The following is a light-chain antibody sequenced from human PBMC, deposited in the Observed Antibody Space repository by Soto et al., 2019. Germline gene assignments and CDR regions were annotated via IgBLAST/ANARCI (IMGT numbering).Light chain of an antibody. CDR3: QFYESSNKV. Sequence: NFMLTQPHSVSESPGKTVTISCTRSSGSIASNYVQWYQQRPGSSPTTVIYEDNQRRSGVPDRFSGSIDSSSNSASLTISGIKIGDGAAYYCQFYESSNKVFGGGTKLPAL. CDR2: EDN. J-gene: IGLJ2*01. CDR1: SGSIASNY. V-gene: IGLV6-57*01.